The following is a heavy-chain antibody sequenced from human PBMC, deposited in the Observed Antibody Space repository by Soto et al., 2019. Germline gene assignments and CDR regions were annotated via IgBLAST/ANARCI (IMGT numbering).Heavy chain of an antibody. CDR3: ARGQEQLVLGWFDP. CDR2: ISSSSSYI. V-gene: IGHV3-21*01. D-gene: IGHD6-13*01. CDR1: GFTFSSYS. J-gene: IGHJ5*02. Sequence: GGSLRLSCAASGFTFSSYSMNWVRQAPGKGLEWVSSISSSSSYIYYADSVKGRFTTSRDNAKNSLYLQMNSLRAEDTAVYYCARGQEQLVLGWFDPWGQGTLVTVSS.